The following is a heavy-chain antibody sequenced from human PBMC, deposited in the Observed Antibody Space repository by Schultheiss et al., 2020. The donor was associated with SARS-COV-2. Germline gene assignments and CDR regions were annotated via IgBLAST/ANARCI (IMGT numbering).Heavy chain of an antibody. V-gene: IGHV4-34*01. CDR2: INHSGST. CDR1: GGSFSGYY. J-gene: IGHJ4*02. Sequence: SETLSLTCAVYGGSFSGYYWSWIRQPPGKGLEWIGEINHSGSTNYNPSLKSRVTMSVDTSKNQFSLNLNSVTAADTAVYYCARRRNLLATPMVFDSWGQGLLVTVSS. D-gene: IGHD5-12*01. CDR3: ARRRNLLATPMVFDS.